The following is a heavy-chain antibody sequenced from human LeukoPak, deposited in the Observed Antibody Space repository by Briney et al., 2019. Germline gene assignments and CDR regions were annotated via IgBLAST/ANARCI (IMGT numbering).Heavy chain of an antibody. V-gene: IGHV1-18*04. CDR3: ARDMSSSGWYTSVSNIYYFDY. J-gene: IGHJ4*02. CDR1: GYTFTSYG. CDR2: ISAYNGNT. Sequence: ASVKVSCKASGYTFTSYGISWVRQAPGQGLEWMGCISAYNGNTNYAQKLQGRVTMTTDTSTSTAYMELRSLRSDDTAVYYCARDMSSSGWYTSVSNIYYFDYWGQGTLVTVSS. D-gene: IGHD6-19*01.